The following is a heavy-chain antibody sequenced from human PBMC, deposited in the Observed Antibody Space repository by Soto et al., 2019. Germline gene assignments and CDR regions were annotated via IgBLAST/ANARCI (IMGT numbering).Heavy chain of an antibody. V-gene: IGHV3-30*18. CDR3: AKDFCKRVQSGGRCYSSDY. CDR2: ISYDGSNK. J-gene: IGHJ4*02. CDR1: GFTFSSYG. Sequence: QVQMVESGGGVVQPGRSLRLSCAASGFTFSSYGMHWVRQAPGKGLEWVTLISYDGSNKYYADSVKGRFTISRDNSKNTLYLQLNSLRAEDTAVYYCAKDFCKRVQSGGRCYSSDYWGQGTRVTVSS. D-gene: IGHD2-15*01.